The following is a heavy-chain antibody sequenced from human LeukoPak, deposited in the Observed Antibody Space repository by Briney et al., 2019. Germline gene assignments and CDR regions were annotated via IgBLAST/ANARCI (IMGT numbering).Heavy chain of an antibody. Sequence: GSLRLSCAASGFTFSSYAMHWVRQAPGKGLEWVAVISYDGSNKYYADSVKGRFTISRDNSKNTLYLQMNSLRAEDTAVYYCAREYMDYYDSSGPSYYYYGMDVWGQGTTVTVSS. V-gene: IGHV3-30-3*01. CDR2: ISYDGSNK. J-gene: IGHJ6*02. CDR1: GFTFSSYA. CDR3: AREYMDYYDSSGPSYYYYGMDV. D-gene: IGHD3-22*01.